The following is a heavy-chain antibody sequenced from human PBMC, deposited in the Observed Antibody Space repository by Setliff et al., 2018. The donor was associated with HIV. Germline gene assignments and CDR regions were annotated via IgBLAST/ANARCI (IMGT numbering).Heavy chain of an antibody. CDR1: GGSISGYY. J-gene: IGHJ6*03. D-gene: IGHD2-2*01. CDR2: IFFTGNT. V-gene: IGHV4-59*01. CDR3: VRGYCSSTTCYEDYYYMDV. Sequence: SETLSLTCTVSGGSISGYYWSWIRQPPGKGLEYIGSIFFTGNTIYNPSLKARVTLSVDMSKNQVFLRLSSLTAADTAVYYCVRGYCSSTTCYEDYYYMDVWGKGSTVTVSS.